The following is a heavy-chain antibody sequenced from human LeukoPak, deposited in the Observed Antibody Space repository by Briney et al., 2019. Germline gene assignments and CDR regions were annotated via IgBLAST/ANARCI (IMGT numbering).Heavy chain of an antibody. V-gene: IGHV3-23*01. J-gene: IGHJ4*02. CDR1: GFTFSSYA. CDR2: ISGSGSST. Sequence: GGSLRLSCAASGFTFSSYAMSWVRQAPGKGLEWVSTISGSGSSTYYADSVKGRFTISKDNSKNTLYLQVDSLRAEDTAVYYCAKDRIHSTTARDFDYWGQGSLVTVSS. CDR3: AKDRIHSTTARDFDY. D-gene: IGHD4-11*01.